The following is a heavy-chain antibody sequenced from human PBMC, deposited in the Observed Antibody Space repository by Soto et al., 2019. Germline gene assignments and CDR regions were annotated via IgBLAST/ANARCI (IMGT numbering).Heavy chain of an antibody. V-gene: IGHV4-31*03. CDR3: ARSIVAAGYNWFDP. CDR1: GGSISSGGYY. J-gene: IGHJ5*02. Sequence: SETLSLTCTVSGGSISSGGYYWSWIRQHPGKGLEWIGYIYYSGSTYYNPSLKSRVTISVDTSKNQFSLTLSSVTAANRAVCYWARSIVAAGYNWFDPGGQGTLVTSPQ. D-gene: IGHD6-13*01. CDR2: IYYSGST.